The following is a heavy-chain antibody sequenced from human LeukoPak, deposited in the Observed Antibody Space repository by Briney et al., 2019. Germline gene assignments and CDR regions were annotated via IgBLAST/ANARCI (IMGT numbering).Heavy chain of an antibody. CDR3: ARLYDDYTNGRFDS. Sequence: GGSLRLSCAASGFTFSSYEMNWVRQAPGKGLEWVSYISSSGSTKYYADSVKGRFTISRDNSKNTLYLQMNSLRAEDTAVYYCARLYDDYTNGRFDSWGQGTLVTVSS. V-gene: IGHV3-48*03. CDR1: GFTFSSYE. D-gene: IGHD4-11*01. CDR2: ISSSGSTK. J-gene: IGHJ4*02.